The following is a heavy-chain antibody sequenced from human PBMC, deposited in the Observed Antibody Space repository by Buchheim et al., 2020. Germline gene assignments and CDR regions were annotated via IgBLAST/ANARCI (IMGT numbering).Heavy chain of an antibody. V-gene: IGHV4-39*07. J-gene: IGHJ4*02. CDR1: GGSISSSSYY. CDR3: ARVGGGTYYYDSSGYYHAAYYFDY. Sequence: QLQLQESGPGLVKPSETLSLTCTVSGGSISSSSYYWGWIRQPPGKGLEWIGSIYYSGSTYYNPSLKSRVTISVDTSKNQFSRKLSSVTAADTAVYYCARVGGGTYYYDSSGYYHAAYYFDYWGQGTL. CDR2: IYYSGST. D-gene: IGHD3-22*01.